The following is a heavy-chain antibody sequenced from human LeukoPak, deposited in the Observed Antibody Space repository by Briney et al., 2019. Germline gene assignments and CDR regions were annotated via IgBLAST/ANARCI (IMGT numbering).Heavy chain of an antibody. CDR2: IYSDDTT. CDR3: ARRAGGYSHPYDY. CDR1: GFTVSGNY. D-gene: IGHD4-23*01. J-gene: IGHJ4*02. Sequence: GGSLRLSCAVSGFTVSGNYMSWIRQAPGKGLEWVSLIYSDDTTLYADSVKGRFTISRDISKNTLFLQMSSLRAEDTAVYYCARRAGGYSHPYDYWGQGVLVTVSS. V-gene: IGHV3-53*01.